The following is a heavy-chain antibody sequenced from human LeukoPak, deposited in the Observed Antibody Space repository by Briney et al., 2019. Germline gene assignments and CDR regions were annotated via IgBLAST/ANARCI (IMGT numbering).Heavy chain of an antibody. CDR1: GGPISSGGYY. J-gene: IGHJ6*03. CDR2: IYHSGST. Sequence: PSETLSLTCTVSGGPISSGGYYWSWIRQPPGKGLEWIGYIYHSGSTYYNPSLKSRVTISVDTSKNQFSLKLSSVTAADTAVYYCARGYSSGGFYYYYYMDVWGKGTTVTVSS. D-gene: IGHD6-25*01. V-gene: IGHV4-30-2*01. CDR3: ARGYSSGGFYYYYYMDV.